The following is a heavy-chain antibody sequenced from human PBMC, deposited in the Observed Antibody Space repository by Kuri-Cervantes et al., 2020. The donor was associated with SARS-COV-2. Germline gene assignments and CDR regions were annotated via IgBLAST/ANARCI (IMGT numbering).Heavy chain of an antibody. CDR1: GGSISSSSYY. CDR2: IYYSGST. J-gene: IGHJ4*02. Sequence: SETLSLTCTVSGGSISSSSYYWGWIRQPPGKGLEWIGSIYYSGSTYYNPSLKSRVTISVDTSKNQFSLKLSSVTAADTAVYYCASIGCCSSTSCFVGRGDYWGQGTLVTVSS. CDR3: ASIGCCSSTSCFVGRGDY. D-gene: IGHD2-2*01. V-gene: IGHV4-39*01.